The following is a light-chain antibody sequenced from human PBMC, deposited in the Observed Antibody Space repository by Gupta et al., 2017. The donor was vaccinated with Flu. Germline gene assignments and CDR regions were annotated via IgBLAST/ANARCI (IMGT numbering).Light chain of an antibody. J-gene: IGLJ1*01. Sequence: QSAPTQPRSVSGSPGQSVTISCTGSSSDFSAYDRVSWYQQRPGKAPKLLLYDVTKWPSGVPDRFSGSKSGNTASLTISGLQAEDEADYYCCSYAGGVTWVLGTGTEVTGL. CDR3: CSYAGGVTWV. V-gene: IGLV2-11*01. CDR2: DVT. CDR1: SSDFSAYDR.